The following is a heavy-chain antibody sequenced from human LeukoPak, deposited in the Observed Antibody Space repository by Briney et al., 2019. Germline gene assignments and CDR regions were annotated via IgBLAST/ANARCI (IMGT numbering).Heavy chain of an antibody. Sequence: PSETLSLTCTVSGGSISSSSYYWGWIRQPPGKGLEWIGSIYYSGSTYYNPSLKSRVTISVDTSKNQFSLKLSSVTAADTAVYYCARHEGQLLWGYYYYCGMDVWGQGTTVTVSS. CDR2: IYYSGST. V-gene: IGHV4-39*01. J-gene: IGHJ6*02. CDR3: ARHEGQLLWGYYYYCGMDV. D-gene: IGHD2-2*01. CDR1: GGSISSSSYY.